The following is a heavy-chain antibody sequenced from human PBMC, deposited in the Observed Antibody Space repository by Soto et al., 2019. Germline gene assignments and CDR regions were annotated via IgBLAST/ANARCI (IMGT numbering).Heavy chain of an antibody. D-gene: IGHD3-22*01. J-gene: IGHJ5*02. Sequence: QVQLVQSGAEVKKPGSSVKVSCKASGGTFSSYAISWVRQAPGQGLEWMGGIIPIFGTANYAQKFQGRVTITADESTSTAYMELSSLRSEDTAVYYCARFLPYDSSGYKQSYNWFDPWGQGTLVTVSS. CDR1: GGTFSSYA. V-gene: IGHV1-69*01. CDR3: ARFLPYDSSGYKQSYNWFDP. CDR2: IIPIFGTA.